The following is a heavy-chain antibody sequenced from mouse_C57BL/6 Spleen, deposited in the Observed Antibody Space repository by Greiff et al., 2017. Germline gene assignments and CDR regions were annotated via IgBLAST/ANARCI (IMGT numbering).Heavy chain of an antibody. Sequence: QVTLQESGAELARPGASVKLSCKASGYTFTSYGISWVKQRTGQGLEWIGEIYPRSGNTYYNEKFKGKATLTADKSSSTAYMELRSLTSEDSAVYFCARVCYDSSYDAMDYWGQGTSVTVSS. V-gene: IGHV1-81*01. CDR1: GYTFTSYG. CDR2: IYPRSGNT. CDR3: ARVCYDSSYDAMDY. J-gene: IGHJ4*01. D-gene: IGHD1-1*01.